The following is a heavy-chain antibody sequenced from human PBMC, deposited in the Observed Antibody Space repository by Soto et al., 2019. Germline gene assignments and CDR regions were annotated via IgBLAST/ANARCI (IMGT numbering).Heavy chain of an antibody. CDR1: GFTFSSYD. CDR2: IGTAGDT. Sequence: VQLVQSGAEVKKPGASVKVSCKASGFTFSSYDMHWVRQATGKGLEWVSAIGTAGDTYYPGSVKGRFTISRENAKNSLYLQMNSLRAGDTAVYYCARGGTHDYGDRFYYYYMDVWGKGTTVTVSS. D-gene: IGHD4-17*01. CDR3: ARGGTHDYGDRFYYYYMDV. V-gene: IGHV3-13*01. J-gene: IGHJ6*03.